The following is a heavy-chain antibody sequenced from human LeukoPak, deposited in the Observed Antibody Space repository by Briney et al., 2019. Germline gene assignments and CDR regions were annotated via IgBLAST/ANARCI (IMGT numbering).Heavy chain of an antibody. CDR3: ASAALYYYYGMDV. V-gene: IGHV4-4*02. CDR2: IYHSGSP. CDR1: GGSISSSNW. Sequence: SETLSLTCAVSGGSISSSNWWSWVRQPPGKGLEWIGEIYHSGSPNYNPSLKSRVTISVDKSKSQFSLKLSSVTAADPAVYYWASAALYYYYGMDVWGKGTTVTVSS. D-gene: IGHD6-25*01. J-gene: IGHJ6*04.